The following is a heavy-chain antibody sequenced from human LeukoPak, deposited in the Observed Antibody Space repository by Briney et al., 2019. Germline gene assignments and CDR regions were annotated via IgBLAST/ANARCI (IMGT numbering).Heavy chain of an antibody. CDR3: AREFDS. Sequence: PPETLSLTRAVYGGSFSGYYWSWIRQPAGKGLEWIGRIYASGISNYNPSLKSRVTMSIDTSKNQFSLNLGSVTATDTAIYYCAREFDSWGQGTLVTVSS. V-gene: IGHV4-4*07. J-gene: IGHJ4*02. CDR2: IYASGIS. CDR1: GGSFSGYY.